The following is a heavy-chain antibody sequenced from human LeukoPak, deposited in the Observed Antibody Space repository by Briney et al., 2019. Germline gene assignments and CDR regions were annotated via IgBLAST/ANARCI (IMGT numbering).Heavy chain of an antibody. CDR2: ISGSGGST. Sequence: PGGSLRLSCAASGFTFSSYAMSWVRQAPGKGLEWVSAISGSGGSTYYAVSVKGRFTISGDNSKNTLYLQMNSLRAEDTAVYYCAKDADFWSGYRIGDWGQGTLVTVSS. V-gene: IGHV3-23*01. J-gene: IGHJ4*02. CDR1: GFTFSSYA. CDR3: AKDADFWSGYRIGD. D-gene: IGHD3-3*01.